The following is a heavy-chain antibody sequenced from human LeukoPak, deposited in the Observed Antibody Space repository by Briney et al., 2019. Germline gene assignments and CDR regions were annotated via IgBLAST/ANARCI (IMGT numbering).Heavy chain of an antibody. D-gene: IGHD1-1*01. CDR3: ASQARTGRTHDY. J-gene: IGHJ4*02. CDR1: GYTFTSYY. Sequence: GASVKVSCKSSGYTFTSYYMHWVRQAPGQGLEWMGIINPSVGSTTYAQKFQGRVTMTRDTSTTTVYMELSSLGSEDTAVYYCASQARTGRTHDYWGQGTLVTVSS. V-gene: IGHV1-46*01. CDR2: INPSVGST.